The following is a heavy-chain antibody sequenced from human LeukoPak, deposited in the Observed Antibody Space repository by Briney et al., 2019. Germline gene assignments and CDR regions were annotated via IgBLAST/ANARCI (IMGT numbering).Heavy chain of an antibody. CDR1: GFTFDDYA. Sequence: GRSLRLSCAASGFTFDDYAMHWVRQAPGKGLEWVSGISWNSGSIGYADSVKGRFTISRDNSKNTLYLQMNSLRAEDTAVYYCARDTAMEEGFDYWGQGTLVTVSS. V-gene: IGHV3-9*01. J-gene: IGHJ4*02. CDR2: ISWNSGSI. CDR3: ARDTAMEEGFDY. D-gene: IGHD5-18*01.